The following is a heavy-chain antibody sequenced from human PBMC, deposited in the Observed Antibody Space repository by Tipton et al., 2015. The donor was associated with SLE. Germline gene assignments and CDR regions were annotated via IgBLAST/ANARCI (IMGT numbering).Heavy chain of an antibody. J-gene: IGHJ4*02. V-gene: IGHV4-4*09. CDR3: ARDNGGYGDFDY. D-gene: IGHD1-1*01. CDR2: IYTSGST. CDR1: GGSISDYY. Sequence: TLSLTCTVSGGSISDYYWTWIRQFPGKGLEWIGYIYTSGSTNYNPSLKSRVTISVDTSKNQFSLKLISVTAADTAVYYCARDNGGYGDFDYWGQGTLVTVSS.